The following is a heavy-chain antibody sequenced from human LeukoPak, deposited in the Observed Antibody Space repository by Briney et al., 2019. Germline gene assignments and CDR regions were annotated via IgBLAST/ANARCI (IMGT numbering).Heavy chain of an antibody. D-gene: IGHD4-23*01. Sequence: GGSLRLSCAASGFTFSSYSMNWVRQAPGKGLEWVSFISSSRSNIYYADSVKGRFTISRDNAKNSLYLQMNSLRAEDTAVYYCLTTVVTNFFDYWGQGTLVTVSS. V-gene: IGHV3-21*01. CDR3: LTTVVTNFFDY. J-gene: IGHJ4*02. CDR2: ISSSRSNI. CDR1: GFTFSSYS.